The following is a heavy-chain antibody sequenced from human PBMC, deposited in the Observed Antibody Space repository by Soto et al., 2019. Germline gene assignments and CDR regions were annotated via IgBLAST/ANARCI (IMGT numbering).Heavy chain of an antibody. V-gene: IGHV1-2*04. Sequence: ASGQGSCKASGYTYTGDYMHWVRQAHGQGLEWMGWIDPNSGGTNYAQKFQGWVTMTRDTSISTAYMELSRLRSDDTAVYYCARGGYYYDSSGIFDYWGQGTLVTVSS. CDR3: ARGGYYYDSSGIFDY. J-gene: IGHJ4*02. CDR2: IDPNSGGT. CDR1: GYTYTGDY. D-gene: IGHD3-22*01.